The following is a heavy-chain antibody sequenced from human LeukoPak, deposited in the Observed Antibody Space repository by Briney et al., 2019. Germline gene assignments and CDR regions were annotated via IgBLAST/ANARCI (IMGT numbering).Heavy chain of an antibody. J-gene: IGHJ4*02. V-gene: IGHV3-64D*09. Sequence: GGSLSLSCSASGITFSSLTMHCARQAPGKGLEYVSGISSNGGNTYYADSVKGRFTISRDNSKNTLYLQMGSLRAEDTAIYYCVKGIVGAPFDFWGEGTLVTVSS. CDR3: VKGIVGAPFDF. CDR2: ISSNGGNT. D-gene: IGHD1-26*01. CDR1: GITFSSLT.